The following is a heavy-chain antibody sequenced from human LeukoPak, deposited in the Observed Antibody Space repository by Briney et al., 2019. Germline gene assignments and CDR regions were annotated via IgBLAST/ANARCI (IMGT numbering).Heavy chain of an antibody. CDR1: GDSVSSNRVT. V-gene: IGHV6-1*01. CDR2: TYYRSKWFN. CDR3: ARARDGTFDY. J-gene: IGHJ4*02. D-gene: IGHD1-1*01. Sequence: SQTLSLTCAISGDSVSSNRVTWNWVTQSPSRGLEWLGRTYYRSKWFNDFAISVKSRISSNPDTSKNQFSLHLNSVTPEDTAVYYCARARDGTFDYWGQGTLVTVSS.